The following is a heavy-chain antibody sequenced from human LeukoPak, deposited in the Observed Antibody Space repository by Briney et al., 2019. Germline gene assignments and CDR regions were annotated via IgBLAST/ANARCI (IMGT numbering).Heavy chain of an antibody. Sequence: PSETLSLTCPVSGGSISSSSYYWGWIRQPPGKGLEWIGSIYYSGNTYYNPSLKSRVTISIDTSKNQFSLKLISVTAADTAVYYCARSTLTTVTPYFDYWGQGTLVTVSS. CDR1: GGSISSSSYY. J-gene: IGHJ4*02. D-gene: IGHD4-17*01. CDR2: IYYSGNT. V-gene: IGHV4-39*07. CDR3: ARSTLTTVTPYFDY.